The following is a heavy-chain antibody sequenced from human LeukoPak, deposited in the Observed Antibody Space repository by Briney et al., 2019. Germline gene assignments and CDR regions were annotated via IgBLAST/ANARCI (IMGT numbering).Heavy chain of an antibody. V-gene: IGHV4-59*08. CDR3: ARAGYCSGGSCYGNWFDP. CDR2: IYYSGST. J-gene: IGHJ5*02. D-gene: IGHD2-15*01. CDR1: GDSISSYF. Sequence: SETLSLTCIVSGDSISSYFWSWIRQPPGKGLEWIGYIYYSGSTYYNPSLKSRVTISVDTSKNQFSLRLSSVTAADTAVYYCARAGYCSGGSCYGNWFDPWGQGTLVTVSS.